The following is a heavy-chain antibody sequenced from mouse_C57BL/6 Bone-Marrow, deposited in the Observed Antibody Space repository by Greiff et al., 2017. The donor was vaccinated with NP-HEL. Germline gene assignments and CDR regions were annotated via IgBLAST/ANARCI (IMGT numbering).Heavy chain of an antibody. V-gene: IGHV5-6*01. Sequence: EVKLMESGGDLVKPGGSLKLSCAASGFTFSSYGMSWVRQTPDKRLEWVATISSGGSYTYYLDSVKGRFTISRDNAKNTLYLQMSSLKSEDTAMYYCARHNWDVVDYWGQGTTLTVSS. D-gene: IGHD4-1*01. J-gene: IGHJ2*01. CDR1: GFTFSSYG. CDR2: ISSGGSYT. CDR3: ARHNWDVVDY.